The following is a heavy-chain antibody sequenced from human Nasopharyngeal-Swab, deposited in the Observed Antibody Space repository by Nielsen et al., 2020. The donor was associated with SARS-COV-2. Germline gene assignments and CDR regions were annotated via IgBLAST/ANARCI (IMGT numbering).Heavy chain of an antibody. J-gene: IGHJ4*02. Sequence: GSLRLSCTVSGGSISSYYWSWIRQPPGKGLEWIGYIYYSGSTNYNPSLKSRVTISVDTSKNQFSLKLSSVTAADTAVYYCARQTRIAVAGKGVYYWGQGTLVTVSS. CDR3: ARQTRIAVAGKGVYY. CDR1: GGSISSYY. V-gene: IGHV4-59*08. D-gene: IGHD6-19*01. CDR2: IYYSGST.